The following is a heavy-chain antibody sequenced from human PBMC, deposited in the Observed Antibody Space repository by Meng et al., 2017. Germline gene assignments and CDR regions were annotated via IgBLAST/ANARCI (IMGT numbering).Heavy chain of an antibody. CDR3: TIEAAAGVGYYGMDV. CDR2: IRSKANSYAT. CDR1: GFTFSGSA. Sequence: LSLTCAASGFTFSGSAMHWVSQASGKGLEWVGRIRSKANSYATAYAASVKGRFTISRDDSKNTAYLQMNSLKTEDTAVYYCTIEAAAGVGYYGMDVWGQGTTVTVSS. J-gene: IGHJ6*02. V-gene: IGHV3-73*01. D-gene: IGHD6-13*01.